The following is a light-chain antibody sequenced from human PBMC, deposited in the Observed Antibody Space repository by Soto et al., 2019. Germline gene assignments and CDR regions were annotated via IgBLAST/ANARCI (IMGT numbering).Light chain of an antibody. V-gene: IGLV2-14*03. CDR1: SSDVGAYDY. CDR3: SSYTSSSTRV. Sequence: QSALTQPASVSGSPGQSITISCTGTSSDVGAYDYVSWYQQHPDTAPKLMIYEVSNRPSGVSNRFSGSKSVNTATLTISGLQAEDEADYYCSSYTSSSTRVFGTGTKVTVL. CDR2: EVS. J-gene: IGLJ1*01.